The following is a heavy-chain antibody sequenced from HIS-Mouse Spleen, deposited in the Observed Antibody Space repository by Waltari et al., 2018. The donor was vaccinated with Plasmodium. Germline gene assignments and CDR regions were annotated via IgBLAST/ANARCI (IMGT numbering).Heavy chain of an antibody. CDR3: ARQLAYYDFWSGYSRGYYFDY. CDR1: GGSISSSSYY. Sequence: QLQLQEPGPGLLKPSETLSLTCTVSGGSISSSSYYWGWIRQPPGKGLEWIGSIYYSGSTYYNPSLKSRVTISVDTSKNQFSLKLSSVTAADTAVYYCARQLAYYDFWSGYSRGYYFDYWGQGTLVTVSS. V-gene: IGHV4-39*01. CDR2: IYYSGST. J-gene: IGHJ4*02. D-gene: IGHD3-3*01.